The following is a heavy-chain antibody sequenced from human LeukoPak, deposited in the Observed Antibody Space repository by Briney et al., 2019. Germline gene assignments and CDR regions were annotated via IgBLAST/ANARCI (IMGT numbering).Heavy chain of an antibody. Sequence: GSLLLSCPASGFSFSGHWMHWARQLPGKGLVWVSRISPTGSTTSYADSVKGRFTVSRDNAKNTLYLQVNNLRAEGTAVYYCARGPNSNWSGLDFWGQGTLLTVSS. CDR1: GFSFSGHW. CDR2: ISPTGSTT. D-gene: IGHD6-6*01. V-gene: IGHV3-74*01. J-gene: IGHJ4*02. CDR3: ARGPNSNWSGLDF.